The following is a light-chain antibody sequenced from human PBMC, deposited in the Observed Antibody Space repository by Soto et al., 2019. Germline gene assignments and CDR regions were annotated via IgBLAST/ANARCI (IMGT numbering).Light chain of an antibody. J-gene: IGKJ1*01. CDR3: QQYNNWPQA. Sequence: EIAMTQSPATLSVSPGERATLSCRASQSVSSSLAWYQQKPGQAPRLLIYGASTRATGIPARFSGSGSGTEFTLTISSLQSEDFAVYYCQQYNNWPQAFGQGTKVEIK. CDR2: GAS. V-gene: IGKV3-15*01. CDR1: QSVSSS.